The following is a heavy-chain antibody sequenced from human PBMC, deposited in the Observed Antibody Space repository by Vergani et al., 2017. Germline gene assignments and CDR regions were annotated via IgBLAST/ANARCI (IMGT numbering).Heavy chain of an antibody. CDR3: ARQEYSSGWYRNWFDP. CDR1: GYSFTSYW. D-gene: IGHD6-19*01. Sequence: EVQLVQSGAEVKKPGESLKISCKGSGYSFTSYWIGWVRQMPGKGLEWMGIIYPGDSDTRYSPSFQGQVTISAAKSISTAYLQCSSLKASDTAMYYCARQEYSSGWYRNWFDPWGQGTLVTVSS. CDR2: IYPGDSDT. V-gene: IGHV5-51*01. J-gene: IGHJ5*02.